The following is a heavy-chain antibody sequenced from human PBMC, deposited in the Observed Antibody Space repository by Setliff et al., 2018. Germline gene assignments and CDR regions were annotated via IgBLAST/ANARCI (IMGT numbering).Heavy chain of an antibody. CDR3: ARDGVFYAMDV. CDR2: INPDGSEK. J-gene: IGHJ6*02. CDR1: GFTFSSLW. D-gene: IGHD3-10*01. V-gene: IGHV3-7*01. Sequence: PSETLRLSCSASGFTFSSLWMAWVRQAPGKGPEWLASINPDGSEKYYVDSVKGRFTISRDNAKNSLSLQMNSLRTEDTALYYCARDGVFYAMDVWGHGTTVTVSS.